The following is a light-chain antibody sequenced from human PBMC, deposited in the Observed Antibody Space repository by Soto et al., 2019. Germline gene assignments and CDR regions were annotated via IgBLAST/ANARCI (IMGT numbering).Light chain of an antibody. CDR2: DAS. V-gene: IGKV1-33*01. CDR1: QDVSNY. J-gene: IGKJ5*01. CDR3: QQYSNLIT. Sequence: DIQMTQYPSSLSASVGDRGTITCQASQDVSNYLNWYQQKLGKAPKLLIYDASNLETGVPSRFSGSGSGTYFSFTISSLQPEDFATYYCQQYSNLITSGQGTRLGL.